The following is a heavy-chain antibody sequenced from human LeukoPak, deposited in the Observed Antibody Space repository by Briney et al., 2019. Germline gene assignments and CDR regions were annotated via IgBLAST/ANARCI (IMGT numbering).Heavy chain of an antibody. V-gene: IGHV4-34*01. CDR1: GGSFSGYY. CDR3: VRGGGYSYGALVDY. J-gene: IGHJ4*02. D-gene: IGHD5-18*01. CDR2: INHSGST. Sequence: PSETLSLTCAVYGGSFSGYYWSWIRQPPGKGLEWIGEINHSGSTNYNPSLKSRVTISVDTSKNQFSLKLSSVTAADTAVYYCVRGGGYSYGALVDYWGQGTLVTVSS.